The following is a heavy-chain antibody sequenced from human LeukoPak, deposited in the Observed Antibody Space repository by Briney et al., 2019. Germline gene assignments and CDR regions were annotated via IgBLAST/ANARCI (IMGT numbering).Heavy chain of an antibody. CDR2: INHSGST. Sequence: SETLSLTCAVYGGSFSGYYWSWIRQPPGKGLEWIGEINHSGSTNYNPSLKSRVTISVDTSKNQFSLKLSSVTAADTAVYHCARERGYSSSWEVDYWGQGTLLTVSS. CDR3: ARERGYSSSWEVDY. D-gene: IGHD6-13*01. CDR1: GGSFSGYY. J-gene: IGHJ4*02. V-gene: IGHV4-34*01.